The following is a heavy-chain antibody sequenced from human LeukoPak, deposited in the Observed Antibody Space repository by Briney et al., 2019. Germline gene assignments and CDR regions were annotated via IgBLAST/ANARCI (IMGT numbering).Heavy chain of an antibody. D-gene: IGHD7-27*01. Sequence: SVKVSCKASGGTFSSYTFNWVWQAPGQGLEWMGGIIPIFTTTNYAQKFQGRVTITADESTSTAYMELSSLRSEDTAVYYCARGRLSGAAAPLMYFDYWGQGTLVTVSS. CDR2: IIPIFTTT. J-gene: IGHJ4*02. CDR3: ARGRLSGAAAPLMYFDY. CDR1: GGTFSSYT. V-gene: IGHV1-69*13.